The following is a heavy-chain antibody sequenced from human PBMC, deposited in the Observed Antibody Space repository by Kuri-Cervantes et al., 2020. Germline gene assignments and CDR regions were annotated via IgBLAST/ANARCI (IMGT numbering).Heavy chain of an antibody. CDR3: ARGQGAILALLDI. CDR2: IYYSGST. CDR1: GGSVSGGSYY. J-gene: IGHJ6*02. D-gene: IGHD3-3*01. V-gene: IGHV4-61*01. Sequence: ESLKISCTVSGGSVSGGSYYWSWIRQPPGKGLEWIGYIYYSGSTNYNPSLKSRVTISVDTSKNQFSLKLSSVTAADTAVYYCARGQGAILALLDIWGQGTTVTVSS.